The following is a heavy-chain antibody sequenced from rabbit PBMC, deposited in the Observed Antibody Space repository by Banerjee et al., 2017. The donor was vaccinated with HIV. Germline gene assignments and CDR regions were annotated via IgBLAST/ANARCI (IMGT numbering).Heavy chain of an antibody. CDR2: MDAGSTSRT. Sequence: QEQLEESGGDLVKPEGSLTLTCTASGFTLSSYWICWVRQAPGKGLEWIACMDAGSTSRTYYATWAKGRFILSKTSSTTVTLQMTSLTAADTATYFCAREDYAGYGFFNLWGQGTLV. CDR3: AREDYAGYGFFNL. V-gene: IGHV1S45*01. CDR1: GFTLSSYW. J-gene: IGHJ4*01. D-gene: IGHD7-1*01.